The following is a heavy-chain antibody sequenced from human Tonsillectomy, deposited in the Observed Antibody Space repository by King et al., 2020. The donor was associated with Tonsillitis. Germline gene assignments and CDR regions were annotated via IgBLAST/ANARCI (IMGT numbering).Heavy chain of an antibody. CDR1: GFTFSNYA. CDR2: ISGTGDST. CDR3: AVVVTDALDI. D-gene: IGHD3-22*01. Sequence: VQLVESGGGFVQPGGSLRLSCAASGFTFSNYAMSWVRQAPGKGLEWVSGISGTGDSTYYADSVKGRFTISRDNSKNTLYLQMNSLRTEDTAVYYCAVVVTDALDIWGQGTMVTVSS. J-gene: IGHJ3*02. V-gene: IGHV3-23*04.